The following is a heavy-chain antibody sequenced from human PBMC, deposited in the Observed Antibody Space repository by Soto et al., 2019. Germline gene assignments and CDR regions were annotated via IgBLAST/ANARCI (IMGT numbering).Heavy chain of an antibody. CDR2: ISAYNGNT. V-gene: IGHV1-18*01. Sequence: PGQGLEWMGWISAYNGNTNYAQKLQGRVTMTTDTSTSTAYMELRSLRSDDTAVYYCARVGRDYVKDADYWGQGTLVTVSS. CDR3: ARVGRDYVKDADY. D-gene: IGHD2-21*02. J-gene: IGHJ4*02.